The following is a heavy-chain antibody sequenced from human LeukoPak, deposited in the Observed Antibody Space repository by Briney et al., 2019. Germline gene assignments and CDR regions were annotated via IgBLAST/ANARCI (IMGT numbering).Heavy chain of an antibody. V-gene: IGHV3-23*01. J-gene: IGHJ5*02. D-gene: IGHD3-16*02. CDR3: AKDIGALYDYVWGSYRPTGWFDP. CDR1: GLTFSSYA. CDR2: ISGSGGST. Sequence: PGGSLRLSCAASGLTFSSYAMSWVRQAPGKGLEWVSAISGSGGSTYYADSVKGRFTISRDNSKNTLYLQMNSLRAEDTAVYYCAKDIGALYDYVWGSYRPTGWFDPWGQGTLVTVSS.